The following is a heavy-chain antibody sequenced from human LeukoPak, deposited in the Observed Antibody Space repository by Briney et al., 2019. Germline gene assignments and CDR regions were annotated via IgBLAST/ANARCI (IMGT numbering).Heavy chain of an antibody. CDR2: IYYSEST. Sequence: PSETLSLTCTVSGGSISSYYWSWIRQPPGKGREWIGYIYYSESTNYNPPLKSRVTISVDTSKNQFSLKLSSVTAADTAVYYWASGWYRDHWFDPWGQGTLVTVSS. CDR1: GGSISSYY. CDR3: ASGWYRDHWFDP. V-gene: IGHV4-59*08. J-gene: IGHJ5*02. D-gene: IGHD6-19*01.